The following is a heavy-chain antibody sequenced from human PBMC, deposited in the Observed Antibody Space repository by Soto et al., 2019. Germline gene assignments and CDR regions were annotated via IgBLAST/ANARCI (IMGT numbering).Heavy chain of an antibody. J-gene: IGHJ4*02. CDR1: GGSIISGGYY. CDR3: ARARFQVLYGKPYFDS. CDR2: IYYNGSP. Sequence: SETLSLTCTVSGGSIISGGYYWSWIRQHPGKGLEWIGYIYYNGSPYYNPSLKSRVTISLDTSKNQFSMNLRSETAADTAVYYCARARFQVLYGKPYFDSWGQGTLVTVSS. D-gene: IGHD2-2*02. V-gene: IGHV4-31*03.